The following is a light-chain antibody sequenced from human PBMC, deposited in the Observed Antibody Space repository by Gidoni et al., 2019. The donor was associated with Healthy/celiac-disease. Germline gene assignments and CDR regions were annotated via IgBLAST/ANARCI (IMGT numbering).Light chain of an antibody. CDR1: QSVSSY. J-gene: IGKJ5*01. V-gene: IGKV3-11*01. CDR2: DAS. CDR3: QQRSNWPT. Sequence: EIVLTQSPATLSLSTGERATLSCRASQSVSSYLAWYQQKPGQAPRLLIYDASNRATGIPARFSGSGSGTDFTLTISSREPEDFAVYYCQQRSNWPTFGQGTRLEIK.